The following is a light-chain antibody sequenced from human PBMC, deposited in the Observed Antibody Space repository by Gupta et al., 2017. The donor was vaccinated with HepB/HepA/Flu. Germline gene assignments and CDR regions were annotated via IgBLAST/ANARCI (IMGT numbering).Light chain of an antibody. Sequence: DIQMTQSPSSLSAYVGDRVTITCRASQSIFNSLNWYQQKPGKAPQLLIYAASSLQGGVPSRFSGSGSGTDFTLTINNLQSEDFATYFCQQSHSSPSSFGQGTKVEI. CDR1: QSIFNS. J-gene: IGKJ2*03. V-gene: IGKV1-39*01. CDR2: AAS. CDR3: QQSHSSPSS.